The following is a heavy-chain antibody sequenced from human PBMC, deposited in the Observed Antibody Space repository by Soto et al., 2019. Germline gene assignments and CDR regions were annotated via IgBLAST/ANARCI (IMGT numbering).Heavy chain of an antibody. J-gene: IGHJ5*02. CDR3: ARVTSMVQGVIDNWFDP. D-gene: IGHD3-10*01. CDR2: IIPMYGPA. Sequence: QVPLVQSGAEVKKPGSSVTVSCKASGGTFSSYAIHWVRQAPGQGLEWMGGIIPMYGPAKYAQRVQGRVTITADESTTTVYMELTSLTSQDTAVYYCARVTSMVQGVIDNWFDPWGHGTLVTVSS. V-gene: IGHV1-69*01. CDR1: GGTFSSYA.